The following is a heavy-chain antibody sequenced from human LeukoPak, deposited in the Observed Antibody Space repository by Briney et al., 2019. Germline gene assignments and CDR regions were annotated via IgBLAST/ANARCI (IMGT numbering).Heavy chain of an antibody. J-gene: IGHJ6*02. D-gene: IGHD4-23*01. Sequence: ASVKVSCKASGYAFTGYYMHWVRQAPGQGLEWMGWINPNSGGTNYAQKFQGWVTMTRDTSISTAYMELSRLRSDDTAVYYCARGEGYGGIYGMDVWGQGTTVTVSS. CDR3: ARGEGYGGIYGMDV. CDR1: GYAFTGYY. CDR2: INPNSGGT. V-gene: IGHV1-2*04.